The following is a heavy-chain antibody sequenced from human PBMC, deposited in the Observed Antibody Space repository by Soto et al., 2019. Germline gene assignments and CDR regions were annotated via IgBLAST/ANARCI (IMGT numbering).Heavy chain of an antibody. V-gene: IGHV3-30*18. D-gene: IGHD4-17*01. J-gene: IGHJ5*02. CDR1: GFTFDSHG. Sequence: QVQLVESGGGAVQPGRSLRLSCAASGFTFDSHGMHWVRQAPGKGLEWVAVISSDGNNKYYADSVKGRFTISRDNFNKILYLPMISLRAEDTAVYYCAKDLLPNTVTTCGSWGQGTLVTVSS. CDR2: ISSDGNNK. CDR3: AKDLLPNTVTTCGS.